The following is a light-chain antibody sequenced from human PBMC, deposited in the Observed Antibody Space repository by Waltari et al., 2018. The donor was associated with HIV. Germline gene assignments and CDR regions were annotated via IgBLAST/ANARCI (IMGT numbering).Light chain of an antibody. CDR2: AAS. J-gene: IGKJ3*01. V-gene: IGKV1-16*02. Sequence: DIKLTQSTSSSSPSVGARIPTTSQASQDIRNFLAWFQQKPGKAPQALFYAASSLQSVVPSNFSGSGAGTDFTLTISSLQPEDFATYYCQQYNSYSFTFGPGTKVDIK. CDR3: QQYNSYSFT. CDR1: QDIRNF.